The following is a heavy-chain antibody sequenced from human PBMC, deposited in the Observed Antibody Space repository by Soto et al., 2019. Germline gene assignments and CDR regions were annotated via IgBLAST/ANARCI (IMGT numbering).Heavy chain of an antibody. D-gene: IGHD6-13*01. CDR3: ATGTAAPAH. Sequence: EVLLLESGGGLVQPGGSLRLSCAASGFTFSNFDMSWFRQAPGTGLEWVSGISTSGGTTYYADSVKGRFTSSRDNSKNTLYLQMTSLRAEDTAVYYCATGTAAPAHWGQGTLITVSS. CDR2: ISTSGGTT. V-gene: IGHV3-23*01. J-gene: IGHJ1*01. CDR1: GFTFSNFD.